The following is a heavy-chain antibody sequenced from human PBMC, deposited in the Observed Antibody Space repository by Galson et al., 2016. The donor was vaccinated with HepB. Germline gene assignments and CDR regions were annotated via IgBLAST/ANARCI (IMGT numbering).Heavy chain of an antibody. D-gene: IGHD2-2*01. J-gene: IGHJ6*04. CDR2: ISRSGDST. CDR1: GFTFSNYG. V-gene: IGHV3-23*01. Sequence: SLRLSCAASGFTFSNYGMTWVRQAPGKGLEVVSSISRSGDSTDYADSVKGRFTISRGSSKNTLSLQMNSLTADDTAIYYCVQGSTAPAVWGKGTTVTVSS. CDR3: VQGSTAPAV.